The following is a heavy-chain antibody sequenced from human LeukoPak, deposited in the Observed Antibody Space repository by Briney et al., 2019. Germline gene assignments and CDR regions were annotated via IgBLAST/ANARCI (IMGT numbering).Heavy chain of an antibody. CDR3: ARTPPRSIVIVPAAPFDY. V-gene: IGHV4-39*01. J-gene: IGHJ4*02. CDR2: IFYSGST. CDR1: GGSISSGGYY. D-gene: IGHD2-2*01. Sequence: PSQTLSLTCTVSGGSISSGGYYWSWIRQHPGKGLEWIGSIFYSGSTYYNPSLKSRVTISVDTSKNQFSLKLSSVSAADTAVYYCARTPPRSIVIVPAAPFDYWGQGTLVTVSS.